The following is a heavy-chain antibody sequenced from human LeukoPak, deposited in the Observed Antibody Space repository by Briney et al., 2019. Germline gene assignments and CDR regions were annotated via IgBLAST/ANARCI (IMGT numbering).Heavy chain of an antibody. J-gene: IGHJ4*02. CDR1: GFTLRSYV. CDR3: AYSSGYYAFDY. V-gene: IGHV3-23*01. D-gene: IGHD3-22*01. Sequence: GGSLRLSCVASGFTLRSYVMNWVRQAPGKGLEWVSTISGSGGTTYYADSVKGRFTISRDNSKNTLYLQMNSLRAEDTAVYYCAYSSGYYAFDYWGQGTLVTVSS. CDR2: ISGSGGTT.